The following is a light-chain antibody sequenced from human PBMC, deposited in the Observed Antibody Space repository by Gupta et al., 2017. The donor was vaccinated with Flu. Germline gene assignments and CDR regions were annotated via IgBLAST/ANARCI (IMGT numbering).Light chain of an antibody. V-gene: IGKV3-11*01. Sequence: EIVLTQSPATLSLSPGERATLSCRASQSVSSYLAWYQQKPGQAPRLLIYDASNRATGITARFSGSGSGTDFTLTISSLEPEDFAVYYCQQRSNWPPATFGQGTKVEIK. CDR2: DAS. CDR3: QQRSNWPPAT. CDR1: QSVSSY. J-gene: IGKJ1*01.